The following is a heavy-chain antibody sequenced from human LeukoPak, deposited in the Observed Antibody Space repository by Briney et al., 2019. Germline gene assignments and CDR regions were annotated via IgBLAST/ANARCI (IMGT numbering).Heavy chain of an antibody. Sequence: GGSLRLSCAASGXTFSNYNLNWVRQAPGKGLEWVSSIRGSSTSMYYADSVKGRFSISRDNAKNSLYLQMDSLRAEDTAVYYCARTPYCTNGICYNRYYFDFWGQGALVTVSS. V-gene: IGHV3-21*01. CDR1: GXTFSNYN. D-gene: IGHD2-8*01. CDR3: ARTPYCTNGICYNRYYFDF. J-gene: IGHJ4*02. CDR2: IRGSSTSM.